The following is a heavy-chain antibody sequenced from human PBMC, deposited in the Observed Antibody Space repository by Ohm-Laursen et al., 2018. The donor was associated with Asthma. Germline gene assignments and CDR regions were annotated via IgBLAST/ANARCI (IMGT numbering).Heavy chain of an antibody. CDR1: GGSISSGAYS. CDR3: ARGRGFGYGIDY. Sequence: GTLSLTCTVSGGSISSGAYSWSWIRQAPGKVLGWIGHVFYSGNTLYNPSLMSRVTISEDTSKNQFSLTLSSVTAADTAIYYCARGRGFGYGIDYWGQGTLVTISS. D-gene: IGHD5-18*01. CDR2: VFYSGNT. V-gene: IGHV4-61*08. J-gene: IGHJ4*02.